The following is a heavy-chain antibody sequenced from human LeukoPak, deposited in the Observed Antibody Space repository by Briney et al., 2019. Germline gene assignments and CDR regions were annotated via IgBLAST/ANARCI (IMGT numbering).Heavy chain of an antibody. V-gene: IGHV4-39*07. CDR3: ARAPGVLRYFDWPLTFDY. D-gene: IGHD3-9*01. Sequence: PSETLSLTCTVSGGSISSSSYYWGWIRQPPGKGLEWIGSIYYSGSTYYNPSLKSRVTISVDTSRNQFSLKLSSVTAADTAVYYCARAPGVLRYFDWPLTFDYWGQGTLVTVSS. CDR1: GGSISSSSYY. CDR2: IYYSGST. J-gene: IGHJ4*02.